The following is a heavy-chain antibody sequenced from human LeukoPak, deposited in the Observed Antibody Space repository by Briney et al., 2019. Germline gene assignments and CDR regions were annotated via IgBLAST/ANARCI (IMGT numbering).Heavy chain of an antibody. J-gene: IGHJ6*02. D-gene: IGHD3-9*01. Sequence: ASVKVSCKASGYTFTSYDINWVRQATGQGLEWMGWMNPNSGNTGYAQKFQGRVTMTRNTSISTAHMELSSLRSEDTAVYYCARGPTYYDILTGYPYYYYGMDVWGQGTTVTVSS. CDR2: MNPNSGNT. V-gene: IGHV1-8*01. CDR3: ARGPTYYDILTGYPYYYYGMDV. CDR1: GYTFTSYD.